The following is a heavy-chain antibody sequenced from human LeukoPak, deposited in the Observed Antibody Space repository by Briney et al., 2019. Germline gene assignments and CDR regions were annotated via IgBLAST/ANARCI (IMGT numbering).Heavy chain of an antibody. CDR1: GYTFTSYD. V-gene: IGHV1-8*01. Sequence: GGAVKVSSKASGYTFTSYDINWVRQATGQEVEGMGWMIPNSGNTGYAQKFHGRVAMTTDTSTSTAYMELRSLRYDDTAVYYCARVGGIVVVPAAPYGSYYYGMDVWGQGTTVTVS. D-gene: IGHD2-2*01. CDR2: MIPNSGNT. CDR3: ARVGGIVVVPAAPYGSYYYGMDV. J-gene: IGHJ6*02.